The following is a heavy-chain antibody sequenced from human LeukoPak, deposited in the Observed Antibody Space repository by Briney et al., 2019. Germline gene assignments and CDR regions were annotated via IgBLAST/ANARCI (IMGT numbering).Heavy chain of an antibody. Sequence: SETLSLTCTVSGGSISDGTYYWGWIRQPPGKGLEWIGTIHYSGTTHYNRSLKSRVTLSVDTSKNQFSPKLSSVTAADTAVYYCARVSSSWLLEFDYWGQGTLVTVSS. CDR2: IHYSGTT. J-gene: IGHJ4*02. V-gene: IGHV4-39*07. D-gene: IGHD6-13*01. CDR1: GGSISDGTYY. CDR3: ARVSSSWLLEFDY.